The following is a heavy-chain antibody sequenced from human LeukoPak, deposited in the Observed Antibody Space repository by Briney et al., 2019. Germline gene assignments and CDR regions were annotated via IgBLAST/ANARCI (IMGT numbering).Heavy chain of an antibody. CDR1: GFTFSRFT. CDR2: INNDDTHI. D-gene: IGHD5-24*01. Sequence: GGSLRLSCVASGFTFSRFTLNWVRQAPGKGLEWVASINNDDTHIYYADSVKGRFTISRDNSKNTLYLQMNSLRAEDTAVYYCAKDLEMATILAFDIWGQGTMVTVSS. J-gene: IGHJ3*02. CDR3: AKDLEMATILAFDI. V-gene: IGHV3-21*01.